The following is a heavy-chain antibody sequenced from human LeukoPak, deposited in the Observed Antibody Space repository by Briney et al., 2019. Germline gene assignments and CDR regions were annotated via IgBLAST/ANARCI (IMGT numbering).Heavy chain of an antibody. J-gene: IGHJ5*02. CDR1: GYTFTGYY. D-gene: IGHD3-10*01. CDR3: ARGITIPNWFDP. Sequence: ASVKVSCKASGYTFTGYYMHWVRQAPGQGLEWMGGIIPIFGTANYAQKFQGRVTITADESTSTAYMELSSLRSEDTAVYYCARGITIPNWFDPWGQGTLVTVSS. V-gene: IGHV1-69*13. CDR2: IIPIFGTA.